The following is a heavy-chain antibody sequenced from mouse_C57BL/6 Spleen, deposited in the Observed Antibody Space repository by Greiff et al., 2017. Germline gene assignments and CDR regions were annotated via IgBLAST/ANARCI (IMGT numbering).Heavy chain of an antibody. CDR1: GFTFSDYG. J-gene: IGHJ3*01. D-gene: IGHD1-1*02. V-gene: IGHV5-17*01. Sequence: EVKLVESGGGLVKPGASLKISCAASGFTFSDYGMHWVRQAPEKGLEWVAYISSGSSTIYYADTVKGRFTISRDNAKNTMFLQMTSLRSEDTAMYYCARLWGFAYWGQGTLVTVSA. CDR2: ISSGSSTI. CDR3: ARLWGFAY.